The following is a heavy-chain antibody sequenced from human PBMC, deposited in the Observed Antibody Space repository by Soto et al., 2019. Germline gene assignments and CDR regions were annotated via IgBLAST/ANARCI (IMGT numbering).Heavy chain of an antibody. V-gene: IGHV4-30-2*01. CDR2: IYHSGST. D-gene: IGHD3-22*01. Sequence: QLQLQESGSGLVKPSQTLSLTCAVSGGSISSGGYSWSWIRQPPGKGLEWIGYIYHSGSTYYNPSLKSRVTLSVDRSKNQFSLKLSSVTAADTAVYYCARATYDSSSPYFDYWGQGTLVTVSS. J-gene: IGHJ4*02. CDR3: ARATYDSSSPYFDY. CDR1: GGSISSGGYS.